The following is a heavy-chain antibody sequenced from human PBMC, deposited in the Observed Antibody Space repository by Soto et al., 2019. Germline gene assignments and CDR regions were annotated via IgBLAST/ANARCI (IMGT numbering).Heavy chain of an antibody. Sequence: QLQLQESGPGLVKPSETLSLTCTVSGGSISSSSYYWGWIRQPPGKGLEWIGSIYYSGSTYYNPSLTSRVTISVDTSKNHFSLKLSSVTAADTAVYYCARREGLFGVVTSDYWGQGTLVTVSS. V-gene: IGHV4-39*02. D-gene: IGHD3-3*01. J-gene: IGHJ4*02. CDR3: ARREGLFGVVTSDY. CDR1: GGSISSSSYY. CDR2: IYYSGST.